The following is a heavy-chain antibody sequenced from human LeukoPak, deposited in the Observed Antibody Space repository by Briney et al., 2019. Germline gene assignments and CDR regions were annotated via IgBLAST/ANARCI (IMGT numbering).Heavy chain of an antibody. CDR2: IYSGGST. CDR3: ARGLRQSVNWFDP. Sequence: GGSLRLSCAASGFTVSSNYMSWVRQAPGKGLEWVSVIYSGGSTYYADSVKGRFTISRDNSKNTLYLQMNSLRAEDTAVYYCARGLRQSVNWFDPWGQGTLVTVSS. V-gene: IGHV3-53*01. J-gene: IGHJ5*02. D-gene: IGHD3-22*01. CDR1: GFTVSSNY.